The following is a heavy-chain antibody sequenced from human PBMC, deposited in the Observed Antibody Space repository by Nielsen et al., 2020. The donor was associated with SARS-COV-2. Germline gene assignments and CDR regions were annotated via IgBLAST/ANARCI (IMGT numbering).Heavy chain of an antibody. V-gene: IGHV3-48*01. CDR3: AIYYGSGS. CDR2: ISSSSSTI. J-gene: IGHJ4*02. D-gene: IGHD3-10*01. Sequence: WIRQPPGKGLEWVSYISSSSSTIYYADSVKGRFTISRDNAKNSLYLQMNSLRAEDTAVYYWAIYYGSGSGGQGTLVTVSS.